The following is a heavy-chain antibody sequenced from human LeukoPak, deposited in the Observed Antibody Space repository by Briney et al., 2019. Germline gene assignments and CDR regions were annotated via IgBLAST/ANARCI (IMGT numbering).Heavy chain of an antibody. CDR1: GGTFSSYA. CDR2: IIPIFGTA. V-gene: IGHV1-69*05. CDR3: HGGSTSCSPECYYFDY. D-gene: IGHD2-2*01. J-gene: IGHJ4*02. Sequence: ASVKVSCKASGGTFSSYAISWVRQAPGQGLEWMGGIIPIFGTANYAQKFQGRVTITTDESTSTAYMELSSLRSEDTAVYYCHGGSTSCSPECYYFDYWGQGTLVTVSS.